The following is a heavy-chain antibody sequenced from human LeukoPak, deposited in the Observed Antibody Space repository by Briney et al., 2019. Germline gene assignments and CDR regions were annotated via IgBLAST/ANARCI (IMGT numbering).Heavy chain of an antibody. CDR3: ARDLGETWGDSSGYYYG. CDR1: GFTFSSYW. Sequence: GGSLRLSCAAPGFTFSSYWMSWVGQAPGRGRDGVANIKQDGSEKYYVDSVKGRFTISRDNARNSLYLQMNSLRAEDTAVYYCARDLGETWGDSSGYYYGWGQGTLVTVSS. J-gene: IGHJ4*02. D-gene: IGHD3-22*01. V-gene: IGHV3-7*01. CDR2: IKQDGSEK.